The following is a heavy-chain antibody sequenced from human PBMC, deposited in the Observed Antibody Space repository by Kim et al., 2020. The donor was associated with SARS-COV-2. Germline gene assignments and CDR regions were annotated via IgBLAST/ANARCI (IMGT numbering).Heavy chain of an antibody. D-gene: IGHD3-22*01. CDR3: ARAQLSVAGYYPDF. CDR1: GYTFKGFS. V-gene: IGHV1-2*06. Sequence: ASVKVSCKTYGYTFKGFSIHWVRQAPGLGLEWVGRINPDTGAAVYAQKFQGRVNMSRDTSITTAYMEVTSLTSDDTAVYFCARAQLSVAGYYPDFWGQGTLVTVSS. CDR2: INPDTGAA. J-gene: IGHJ4*02.